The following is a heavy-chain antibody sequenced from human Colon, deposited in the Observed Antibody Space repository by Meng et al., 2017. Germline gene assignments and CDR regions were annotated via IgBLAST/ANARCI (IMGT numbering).Heavy chain of an antibody. J-gene: IGHJ4*02. CDR3: ARGGGVGFDS. V-gene: IGHV4-38-2*02. CDR1: DYSVSSGYF. CDR2: IYHSGTT. D-gene: IGHD2-8*02. Sequence: SETLSLTCIVSDYSVSSGYFWGWIRQPPGKGLEWIGSIYHSGTTYYNPSLKSRLTVSVDTSKNQVSLRLTSVTAADTAVYFCARGGGVGFDSWGQGTLVTVSS.